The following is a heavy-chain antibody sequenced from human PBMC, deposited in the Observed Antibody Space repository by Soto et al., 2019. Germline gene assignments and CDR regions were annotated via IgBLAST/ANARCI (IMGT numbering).Heavy chain of an antibody. D-gene: IGHD6-13*01. CDR2: ISWNSGSI. CDR3: AKVQYSSSWYPNAFDI. J-gene: IGHJ3*02. Sequence: LRLSCAASGLTFDDYAMHWVRQAPGKGLEWVSGISWNSGSIGYADSVKGRFTISRDNAKNSLYLQMNSLRAEDTALYYCAKVQYSSSWYPNAFDIWGQGTMVTVSS. V-gene: IGHV3-9*01. CDR1: GLTFDDYA.